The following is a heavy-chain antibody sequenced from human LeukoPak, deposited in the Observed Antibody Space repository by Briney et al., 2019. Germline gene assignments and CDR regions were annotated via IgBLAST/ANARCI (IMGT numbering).Heavy chain of an antibody. J-gene: IGHJ4*02. CDR2: MYNSGST. Sequence: SETLSLTCAVSGYSISSGDYWGWIRQPPGKGLEWIGSMYNSGSTYYNPSLKSRVTISVDTSKRQFSLTLSSVTAADTAVYYCARSRSEPLGNGGSFDSWGQGTLVTVSS. D-gene: IGHD3-16*01. V-gene: IGHV4-38-2*01. CDR3: ARSRSEPLGNGGSFDS. CDR1: GYSISSGDY.